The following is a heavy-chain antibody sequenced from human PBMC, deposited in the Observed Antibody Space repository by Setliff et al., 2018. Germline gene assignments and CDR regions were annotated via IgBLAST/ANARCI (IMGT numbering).Heavy chain of an antibody. D-gene: IGHD3-10*01. CDR1: GYTFTGYY. V-gene: IGHV1-46*01. CDR3: AREIRNMCYFDS. Sequence: ASVKVSCQASGYTFTGYYMHWVRQAPGQGLEWMGIIDPSGDYTNYGQKFQGRVTMTMDPSTTTAFMELSNLRSDDTAIYYCAREIRNMCYFDSWGRGTLVTVSS. J-gene: IGHJ4*01. CDR2: IDPSGDYT.